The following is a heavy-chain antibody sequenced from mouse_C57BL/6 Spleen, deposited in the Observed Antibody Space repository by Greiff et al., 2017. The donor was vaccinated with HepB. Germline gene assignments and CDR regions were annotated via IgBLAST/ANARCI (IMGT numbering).Heavy chain of an antibody. V-gene: IGHV1-15*01. CDR2: IDPETGGT. Sequence: VKLQESGAELVRPGASVTLSCKASGYTFTDYEMHWVKQTPVHGLEWIGAIDPETGGTAYNQKFKGKAILTADKSSSTAYMELRSLTSEDSAVYYCTRLGHYYAMDYWGQGTSVTVSS. D-gene: IGHD4-1*01. J-gene: IGHJ4*01. CDR1: GYTFTDYE. CDR3: TRLGHYYAMDY.